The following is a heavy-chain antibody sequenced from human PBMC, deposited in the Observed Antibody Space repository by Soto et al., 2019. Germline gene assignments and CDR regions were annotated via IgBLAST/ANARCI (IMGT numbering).Heavy chain of an antibody. Sequence: SETLSLTCTVSGGSVSSNSYSWGWVRQSPGKGLEWIGTIYSNDNTHYNPSLKSRVTISVDTSKNQPSLKLSSVTAADTAVYYCARVGYCGGDCSFPDYWGQGTLVTVSS. D-gene: IGHD2-21*02. V-gene: IGHV4-39*07. CDR2: IYSNDNT. J-gene: IGHJ4*02. CDR1: GGSVSSNSYS. CDR3: ARVGYCGGDCSFPDY.